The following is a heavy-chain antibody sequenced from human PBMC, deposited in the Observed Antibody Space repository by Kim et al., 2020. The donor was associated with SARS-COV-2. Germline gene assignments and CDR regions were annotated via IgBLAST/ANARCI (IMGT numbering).Heavy chain of an antibody. V-gene: IGHV3-7*01. Sequence: KYYVDSVKGRFTISRDNAKNSLYLQMNSLRAEDTAVYYCARADYGDYFDYWGQGTLVTVSS. CDR3: ARADYGDYFDY. D-gene: IGHD3-16*01. J-gene: IGHJ4*02. CDR2: K.